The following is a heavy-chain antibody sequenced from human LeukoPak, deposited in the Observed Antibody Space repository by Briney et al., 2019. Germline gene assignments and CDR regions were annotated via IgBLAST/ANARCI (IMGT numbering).Heavy chain of an antibody. V-gene: IGHV3-15*01. Sequence: GGSLRLSCAASGFTFSNAWMSWVRQAPGKGLEWVGRIKSKTDGGTIDYAAPVKGRFTISRDDSKNTLYLQMNSLKTEDTAVYYCTTDRVVVPAAPFDYWGQGTLVTVSS. CDR3: TTDRVVVPAAPFDY. CDR2: IKSKTDGGTI. CDR1: GFTFSNAW. D-gene: IGHD2-2*01. J-gene: IGHJ4*02.